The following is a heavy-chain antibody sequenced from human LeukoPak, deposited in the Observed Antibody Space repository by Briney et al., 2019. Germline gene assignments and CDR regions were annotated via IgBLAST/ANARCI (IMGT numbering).Heavy chain of an antibody. Sequence: ASVKVSCKASGYTFTSYALNWVRQAPGQGLEWMGWISTHTGDPTYVQGFTGRFVFSLDASARTTFLQISSLKPDDSAMYYCAKPPGGPQNTYAPWSRGPRVPVFS. CDR3: AKPPGGPQNTYAP. D-gene: IGHD3-16*01. V-gene: IGHV7-4-1*02. J-gene: IGHJ5*02. CDR1: GYTFTSYA. CDR2: ISTHTGDP.